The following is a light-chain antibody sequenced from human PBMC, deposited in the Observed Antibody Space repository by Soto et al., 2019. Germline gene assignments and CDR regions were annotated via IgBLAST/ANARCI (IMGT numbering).Light chain of an antibody. J-gene: IGKJ1*01. CDR1: QAISTY. CDR3: QQFNSYQWT. V-gene: IGKV1-9*01. Sequence: DIQLTQSPSFLSASVGARVTITCRASQAISTYLAWYQLKPGKAPNLLIYNALTLQSGVPSRFSGNGSGTEFTLTISSLQPEDFATYSCQQFNSYQWTFGQGTKVEIK. CDR2: NAL.